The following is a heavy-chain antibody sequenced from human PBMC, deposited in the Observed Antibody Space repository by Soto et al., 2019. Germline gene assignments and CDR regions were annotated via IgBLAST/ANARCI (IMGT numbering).Heavy chain of an antibody. CDR3: ARGNAGLDDFWSGYGGIVYYYGMDV. J-gene: IGHJ6*02. V-gene: IGHV1-2*04. CDR1: GYTFTGYY. D-gene: IGHD3-3*01. CDR2: INPNSGGT. Sequence: ASVKVSCKASGYTFTGYYMHWVRQAPGQGLEWMGWINPNSGGTNYAQKFQGWVTMTRDTSISTAYMELSRLRSDDTAVYYCARGNAGLDDFWSGYGGIVYYYGMDVWGQGTTVTVSS.